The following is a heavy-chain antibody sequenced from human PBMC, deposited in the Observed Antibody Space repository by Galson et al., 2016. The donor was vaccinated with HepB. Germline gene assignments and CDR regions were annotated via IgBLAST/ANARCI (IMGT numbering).Heavy chain of an antibody. CDR3: ATLERRPSGHYYFDS. V-gene: IGHV4-34*01. J-gene: IGHJ4*02. Sequence: SETLSLTCVVYRASLNNNYWSWVRQPPGKGLEWLGEITHSGDINYNPSLKSRVTMSADTSSSQFSLKMTSVTAADTAMYSCATLERRPSGHYYFDSWGQGTLVTVSS. D-gene: IGHD3-22*01. CDR2: ITHSGDI. CDR1: RASLNNNY.